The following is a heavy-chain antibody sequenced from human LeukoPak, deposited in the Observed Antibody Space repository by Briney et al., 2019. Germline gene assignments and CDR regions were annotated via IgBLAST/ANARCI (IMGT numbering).Heavy chain of an antibody. J-gene: IGHJ6*03. CDR2: IYHSGST. V-gene: IGHV4-4*02. Sequence: PSGTLSLTCAVSGGSISSSNWWSWVRQPPGKGLEWIGYIYHSGSTYYNPSLKSRVTISVDRSKNQFSLKLSSVTAADTAVYYCASSSGGVWGYYMDVWGKGTTVTVSS. CDR1: GGSISSSNW. D-gene: IGHD6-13*01. CDR3: ASSSGGVWGYYMDV.